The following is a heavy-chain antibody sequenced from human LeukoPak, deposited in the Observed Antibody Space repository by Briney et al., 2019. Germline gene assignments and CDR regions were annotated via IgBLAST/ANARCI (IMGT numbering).Heavy chain of an antibody. D-gene: IGHD5-12*01. V-gene: IGHV1-8*02. CDR1: GGTFSSYA. Sequence: GASVKVSCKASGGTFSSYAINWVRQATGQGLEWMGWMNPNSGNTGYAQKFQGRVTMTRNTSISTAYMELSSLRSEDTAVYYCARGGGYSGYDQDYWGQGTLVTVSS. CDR2: MNPNSGNT. J-gene: IGHJ4*02. CDR3: ARGGGYSGYDQDY.